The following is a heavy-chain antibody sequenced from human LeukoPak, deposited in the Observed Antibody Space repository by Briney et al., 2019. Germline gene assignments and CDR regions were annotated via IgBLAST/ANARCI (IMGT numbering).Heavy chain of an antibody. V-gene: IGHV4-34*01. Sequence: SETLSLTCAVYGGSFSGHYWSWIRRSPGKGLEWIGEINHSGSTNYNPSLKSRVTISVDTSKNQFSLKLSSVTAADTAVYYCARARYCANGVCYTGYSYMDVWGKGTTVTVSS. CDR3: ARARYCANGVCYTGYSYMDV. J-gene: IGHJ6*03. CDR2: INHSGST. D-gene: IGHD2-8*01. CDR1: GGSFSGHY.